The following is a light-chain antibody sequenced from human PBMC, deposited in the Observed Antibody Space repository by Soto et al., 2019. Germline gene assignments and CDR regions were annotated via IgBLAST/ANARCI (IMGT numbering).Light chain of an antibody. J-gene: IGKJ2*01. V-gene: IGKV1-39*01. CDR2: AAY. CDR1: QHIYTD. CDR3: QQSYSTPPYT. Sequence: DIQMSQSPSSLSTSVGDRVTIICRASQHIYTDLHWYQQKPGKAPKLLIFAAYNLQSGVPSRFSGSGSGTNFTLTISSLQPEDVATCYCQQSYSTPPYTFGQGTKLDMK.